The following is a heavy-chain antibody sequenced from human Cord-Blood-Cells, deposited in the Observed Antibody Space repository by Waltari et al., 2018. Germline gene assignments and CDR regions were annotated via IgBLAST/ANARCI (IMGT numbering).Heavy chain of an antibody. V-gene: IGHV4-34*01. Sequence: QVQLQQWGAGLLKPSETLSLTCAVYGVSFSGYYWSGIRQPPGKGLEWIGEINHSGSTNYNPSLKSRVTISVDTSKNQFSLKLSSVTAADTAVYYCARCDSSGYKEAFDIWGQGTMVTVSS. CDR1: GVSFSGYY. D-gene: IGHD3-22*01. CDR3: ARCDSSGYKEAFDI. J-gene: IGHJ3*02. CDR2: INHSGST.